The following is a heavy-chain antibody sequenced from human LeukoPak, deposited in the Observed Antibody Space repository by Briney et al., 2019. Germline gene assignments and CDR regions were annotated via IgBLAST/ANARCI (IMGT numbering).Heavy chain of an antibody. CDR3: ATALRYYDSSGYYWFDP. V-gene: IGHV1-2*02. D-gene: IGHD3-22*01. J-gene: IGHJ5*02. Sequence: ASVKVSCKASGYTFTGYYMHWVRQAPGQGLEWMGWINPNSGGTNYAQKFQGRVTMTRDTSISTAYMELSSLRSEDTAVYYCATALRYYDSSGYYWFDPWGQGTLVTVSS. CDR1: GYTFTGYY. CDR2: INPNSGGT.